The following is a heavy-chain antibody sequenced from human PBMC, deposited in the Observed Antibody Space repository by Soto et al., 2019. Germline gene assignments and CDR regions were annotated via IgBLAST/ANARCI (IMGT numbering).Heavy chain of an antibody. Sequence: PSETLSLTCTVSGGSISSYYWSWIRQPPGKGLEWIGYIYYSGSTNYNPSLKSRVTISVDTSKNQFSLKMSSVTAADTAVYFCARHLSSNVWFDNWGQGTLVTVSS. CDR2: IYYSGST. J-gene: IGHJ4*02. V-gene: IGHV4-59*08. CDR1: GGSISSYY. CDR3: ARHLSSNVWFDN. D-gene: IGHD6-13*01.